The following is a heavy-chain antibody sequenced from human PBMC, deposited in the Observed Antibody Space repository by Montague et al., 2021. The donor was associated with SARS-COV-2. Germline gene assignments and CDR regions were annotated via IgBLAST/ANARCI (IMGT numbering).Heavy chain of an antibody. CDR3: ARGYDKRFDH. Sequence: CAISGDSVSSNSAAWNWIRHSPSRGLEYLGRAYYRSKWYNDYAVSEKSRITINPDTSKNQFSLQLNSVTPDDTAMYYCARGYDKRFDHWGQGTLVTVSS. CDR2: AYYRSKWYN. J-gene: IGHJ4*02. CDR1: GDSVSSNSAA. V-gene: IGHV6-1*01. D-gene: IGHD3-16*01.